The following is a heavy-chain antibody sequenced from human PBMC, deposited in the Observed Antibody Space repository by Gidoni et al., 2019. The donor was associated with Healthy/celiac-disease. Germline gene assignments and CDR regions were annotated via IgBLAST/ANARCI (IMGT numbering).Heavy chain of an antibody. CDR2: SNHSGST. CDR3: ARGGFWYQLLFRWFDP. CDR1: GWSFSGYS. J-gene: IGHJ5*02. V-gene: IGHV4-34*01. Sequence: QVQLQQWGAGLLKPSETLSHTCSVYGWSFSGYSRSWIRQPTGKGMEWIGESNHSGSTNYNPSLKSRVTISVDTSKNQFSLKLSSVTAADTAVYYCARGGFWYQLLFRWFDPWGQETLVTVSS. D-gene: IGHD2-2*01.